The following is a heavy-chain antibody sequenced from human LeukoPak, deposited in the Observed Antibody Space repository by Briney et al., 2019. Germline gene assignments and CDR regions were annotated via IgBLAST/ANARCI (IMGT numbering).Heavy chain of an antibody. CDR3: ARGSGQQLVQRFDY. CDR2: ISYDGSNK. D-gene: IGHD6-13*01. Sequence: GGSLRLSCAASGFTFSSYAMHWVRQAPGKGLEWVAVISYDGSNKYYADSVKGRFTISRDNSKNTLYLQMNSLRAEDTAVYYCARGSGQQLVQRFDYWGQGTLVTVSS. J-gene: IGHJ4*02. V-gene: IGHV3-30-3*01. CDR1: GFTFSSYA.